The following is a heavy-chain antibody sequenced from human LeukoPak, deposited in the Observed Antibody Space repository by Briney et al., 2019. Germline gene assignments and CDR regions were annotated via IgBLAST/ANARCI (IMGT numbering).Heavy chain of an antibody. CDR3: AKGAYSSSWYRFDY. CDR2: ISWNSGTI. CDR1: GFTFDDYA. Sequence: GGSLRLSCAASGFTFDDYAMHWVRQAPGKGLEWVSGISWNSGTIGYADSVKGRFTISRDNAMNSLYLQMNSLRAEDTALYYCAKGAYSSSWYRFDYWGQGTLVTVSS. D-gene: IGHD6-13*01. J-gene: IGHJ4*02. V-gene: IGHV3-9*01.